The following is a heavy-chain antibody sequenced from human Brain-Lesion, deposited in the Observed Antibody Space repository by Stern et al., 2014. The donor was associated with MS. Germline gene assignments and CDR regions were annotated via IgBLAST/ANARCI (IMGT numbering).Heavy chain of an antibody. CDR3: ARGSFCDSPENSFEY. Sequence: VQLVESGRGVVQPGRSLRLSCAASGFTFSRFAMHWVRQAPGKGLEWLAVISYHGSYKNYADSVKGRFTISRDNSKNTVDLQVNSLKSDDTAVYYCARGSFCDSPENSFEYWGQGTLVTASS. J-gene: IGHJ4*02. CDR2: ISYHGSYK. D-gene: IGHD1-14*01. V-gene: IGHV3-30*01. CDR1: GFTFSRFA.